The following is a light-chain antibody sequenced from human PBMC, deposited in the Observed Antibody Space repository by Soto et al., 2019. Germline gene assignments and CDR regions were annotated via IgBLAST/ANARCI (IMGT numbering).Light chain of an antibody. Sequence: QSVLTQPPSASGTPGQRVTISCSGSSSNIGSNTVNWYQQLPGTAPTLLIYSNNQRPSGVPDQFSGSKSGTSASLAVNGLQSADEADYYCAAWDDSLNGPLFGGGTKLTVL. J-gene: IGLJ3*02. CDR1: SSNIGSNT. CDR3: AAWDDSLNGPL. V-gene: IGLV1-44*01. CDR2: SNN.